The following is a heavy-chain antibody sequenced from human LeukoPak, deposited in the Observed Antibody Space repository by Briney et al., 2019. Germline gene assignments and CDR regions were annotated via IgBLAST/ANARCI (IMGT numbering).Heavy chain of an antibody. D-gene: IGHD3-22*01. CDR1: GGSISSSSYY. CDR2: IYYSGST. CDR3: ARDYYDSSGYPVYIDY. J-gene: IGHJ4*02. Sequence: SETLSLTCTVSGGSISSSSYYWGWIRQPPGKGLEGIGSIYYSGSTYYNPSLKSRVTISVDTSKNQFSLKLSSVTAADTAVYYCARDYYDSSGYPVYIDYWGQGTLVTVSS. V-gene: IGHV4-39*01.